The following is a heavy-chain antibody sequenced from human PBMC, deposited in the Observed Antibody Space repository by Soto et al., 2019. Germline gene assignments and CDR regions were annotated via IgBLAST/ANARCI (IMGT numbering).Heavy chain of an antibody. V-gene: IGHV3-53*01. CDR2: IYTGGST. Sequence: GGSLRLSCAASGFTVSRDYMSWVRQAPGKGLEWVSVIYTGGSTYYADSVKGRFTFSRDNSKNTLYLQMNSLRAEDTAVYYCAKSLDNWNDGGYFDYWGQGALVTVPS. CDR1: GFTVSRDY. D-gene: IGHD1-1*01. J-gene: IGHJ4*02. CDR3: AKSLDNWNDGGYFDY.